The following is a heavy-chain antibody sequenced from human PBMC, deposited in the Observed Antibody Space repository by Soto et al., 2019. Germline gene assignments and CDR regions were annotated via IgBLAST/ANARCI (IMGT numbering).Heavy chain of an antibody. V-gene: IGHV1-58*01. J-gene: IGHJ6*02. CDR3: AAETTGRYDYVWGSYRSPYYYYYGMDV. CDR2: IVVGSGNT. CDR1: GFTFTSSA. D-gene: IGHD3-16*02. Sequence: SVKVSCKASGFTFTSSAVQWVRQAGGQRLEWIGWIVVGSGNTNYAQKFQERVTITRDMSTSTAYMELSSLRSEDTAVYYCAAETTGRYDYVWGSYRSPYYYYYGMDVWGQGTTVTVSS.